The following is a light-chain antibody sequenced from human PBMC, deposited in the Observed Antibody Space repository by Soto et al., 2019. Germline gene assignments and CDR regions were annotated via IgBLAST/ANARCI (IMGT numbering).Light chain of an antibody. CDR1: SSDVGGYNY. CDR3: SSYTTSNTRQIV. J-gene: IGLJ1*01. Sequence: QSVLTQPASVSGSPGQSITISCTGTSSDVGGYNYVSWYQHRPGEAPKLMIYDVSNRPSGVSNRFSGSKSGNTASLPISGLQPEDEADYYCSSYTTSNTRQIVFGTGTKVTVL. V-gene: IGLV2-14*03. CDR2: DVS.